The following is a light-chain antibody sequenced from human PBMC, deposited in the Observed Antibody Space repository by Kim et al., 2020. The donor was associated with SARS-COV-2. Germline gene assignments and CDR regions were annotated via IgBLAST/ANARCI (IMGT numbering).Light chain of an antibody. CDR2: AAS. CDR1: QGFSNY. Sequence: ASVGDRVTITCRASQGFSNYLAWFQQKPGEVPKRLIYAASSLQSGVPSRFSGSGSGTEFTLTISSLQPEDFATYYCLQHNSYPWTFGQGTKVDIK. V-gene: IGKV1-17*03. CDR3: LQHNSYPWT. J-gene: IGKJ1*01.